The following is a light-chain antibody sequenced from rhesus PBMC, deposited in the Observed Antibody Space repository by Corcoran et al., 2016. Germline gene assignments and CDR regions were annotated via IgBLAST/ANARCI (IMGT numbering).Light chain of an antibody. CDR3: QQSSNLLT. Sequence: ETVVTQSPATLALSPGERATLSCRASQSVGSYLAWYHQKPGQAPRLLIYGASSRATGIPERVSGSGSGAEFTLTISSLEPEDVGIYYCQQSSNLLTFGGGTKVEIK. CDR1: QSVGSY. V-gene: IGKV3-24*04. J-gene: IGKJ4*01. CDR2: GAS.